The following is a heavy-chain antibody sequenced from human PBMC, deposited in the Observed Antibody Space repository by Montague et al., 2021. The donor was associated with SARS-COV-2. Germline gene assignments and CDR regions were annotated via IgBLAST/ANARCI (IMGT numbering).Heavy chain of an antibody. J-gene: IGHJ4*02. CDR2: IDPSDSYA. CDR1: GYSFTSQW. V-gene: IGHV5-10-1*01. D-gene: IGHD5-18*01. CDR3: TRPRGSNYGNTDFAS. Sequence: QSGAEVKKTGESLKISCRASGYSFTSQWITWIRQVPGKGLEWLGNIDPSDSYANYRPSFQGHVKFSVDKSINTVYLEWKSLKASDTAIYYCTRPRGSNYGNTDFASWGQGSPVTVSA.